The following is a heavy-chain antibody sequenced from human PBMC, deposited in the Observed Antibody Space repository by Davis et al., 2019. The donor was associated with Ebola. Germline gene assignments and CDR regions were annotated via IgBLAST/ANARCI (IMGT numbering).Heavy chain of an antibody. J-gene: IGHJ4*02. CDR2: IYYSGST. Sequence: SETLSLTCTVSGGSISTHYWSWIRQPSGKGLEWIGYIYYSGSTTYNPSLRSRVTISVDTSKTQFSLKVSSVTAADTAVYYCARADGDYVHFDYWGQGILVTVSS. V-gene: IGHV4-59*11. CDR3: ARADGDYVHFDY. D-gene: IGHD4-17*01. CDR1: GGSISTHY.